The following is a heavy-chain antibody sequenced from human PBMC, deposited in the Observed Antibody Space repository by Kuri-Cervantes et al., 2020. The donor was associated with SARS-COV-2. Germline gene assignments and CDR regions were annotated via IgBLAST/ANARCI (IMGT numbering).Heavy chain of an antibody. D-gene: IGHD3-22*01. V-gene: IGHV4-39*07. CDR2: IYYSGST. CDR1: GDSVSSKTYY. CDR3: ARARSITMIVVVIDAFDI. J-gene: IGHJ3*02. Sequence: GSLRLSCSVSGDSVSSKTYYWGWIRQPPGKGLEWIGSIYYSGSTYYNPSLKSRVTISVDTSKNQFSLKLSSVTAADTAVYYCARARSITMIVVVIDAFDIWGQGTMVTVSS.